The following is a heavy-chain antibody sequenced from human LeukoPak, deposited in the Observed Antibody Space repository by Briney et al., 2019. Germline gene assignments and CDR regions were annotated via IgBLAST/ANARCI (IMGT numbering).Heavy chain of an antibody. CDR1: GYTFTSYD. CDR2: MNPNSGNT. V-gene: IGHV1-8*01. Sequence: GASVKVSCKASGYTFTSYDINWVRQATGQGLEWMGWMNPNSGNTGYAQKFQGRVTMTRNTSISTAYMGLGSLRSEDTAVYYCARGDIVVVVAATYYYYYYGMDVWGQGTTVTVSS. CDR3: ARGDIVVVVAATYYYYYYGMDV. D-gene: IGHD2-15*01. J-gene: IGHJ6*02.